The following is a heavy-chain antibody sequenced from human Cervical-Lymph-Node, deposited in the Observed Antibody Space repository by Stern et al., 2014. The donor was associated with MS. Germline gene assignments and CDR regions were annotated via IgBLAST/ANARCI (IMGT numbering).Heavy chain of an antibody. V-gene: IGHV3-11*01. CDR3: ARGGRGTSYYWQY. CDR2: ISSRGSTT. Sequence: MQLVESGGDLVKPGGTLRLSCAASGLTFSDYYIPWIRQAPAKGPEWVSRISSRGSTTFYAHSVKGRFTVSRDNAKNSVYLQMNSLTADDTAVYYCARGGRGTSYYWQYWGQGTLVTVSS. J-gene: IGHJ4*02. CDR1: GLTFSDYY. D-gene: IGHD1-26*01.